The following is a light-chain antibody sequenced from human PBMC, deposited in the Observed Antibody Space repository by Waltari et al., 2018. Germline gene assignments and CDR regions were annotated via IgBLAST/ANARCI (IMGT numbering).Light chain of an antibody. Sequence: QSALTQPASVSGSHGQSITISCTGTSSDVGGYNSVSWYQQHPGKAPKLMIYEVSNRPSGVSNRFSGSKSGNTASLTISGLQAEDEADYYCSSYTSSSTVVFGGGTKLTVL. CDR3: SSYTSSSTVV. CDR1: SSDVGGYNS. CDR2: EVS. J-gene: IGLJ2*01. V-gene: IGLV2-14*01.